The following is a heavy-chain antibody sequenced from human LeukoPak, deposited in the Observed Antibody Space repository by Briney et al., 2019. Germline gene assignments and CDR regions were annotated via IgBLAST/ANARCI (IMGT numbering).Heavy chain of an antibody. V-gene: IGHV5-51*01. Sequence: GESLKISCKGSGYSFTSYWIGWVRQMPGKGLEWMGIIYPGDSDTRYSPSFQGQVTISADKSITTAYLQWRSLKASDTAMYYCARLPDAAGVDYWGQGTLVTVSS. CDR3: ARLPDAAGVDY. D-gene: IGHD6-13*01. CDR1: GYSFTSYW. CDR2: IYPGDSDT. J-gene: IGHJ4*02.